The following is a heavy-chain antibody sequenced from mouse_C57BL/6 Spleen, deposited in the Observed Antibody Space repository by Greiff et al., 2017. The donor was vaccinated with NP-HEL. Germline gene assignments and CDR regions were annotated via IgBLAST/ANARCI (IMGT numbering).Heavy chain of an antibody. D-gene: IGHD2-4*01. V-gene: IGHV1-81*01. CDR1: GYTFTSYG. Sequence: QVQLKESGAELARPGASVKLSCKASGYTFTSYGISWVKQRTGQGLEWIGEIYPRSGNTYYNEKFKGKATLTADKSSSTAYMELRSLTSEDSAVYFCARDYDYDGFAYWGQGTLVTVSA. CDR2: IYPRSGNT. J-gene: IGHJ3*01. CDR3: ARDYDYDGFAY.